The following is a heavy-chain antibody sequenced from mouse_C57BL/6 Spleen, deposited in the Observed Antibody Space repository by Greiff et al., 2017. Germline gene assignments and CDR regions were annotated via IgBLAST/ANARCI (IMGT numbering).Heavy chain of an antibody. J-gene: IGHJ4*01. CDR3: ARGGLLYAMDY. D-gene: IGHD1-1*01. V-gene: IGHV1-54*01. CDR1: GYAFTNYL. Sequence: QVQLQQSGAELVRPGTSVKVSCKASGYAFTNYLIEWVKQRPGQGLEWIGVISTGSGGTKYKEKFKGKATLTAAKSSSTDYMQLSSLTSEYSAVYFCARGGLLYAMDYWGQGTSVTVSS. CDR2: ISTGSGGT.